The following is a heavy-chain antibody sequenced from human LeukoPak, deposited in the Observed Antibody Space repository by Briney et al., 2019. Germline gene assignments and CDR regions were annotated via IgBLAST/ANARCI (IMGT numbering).Heavy chain of an antibody. CDR2: ISSNGADT. D-gene: IGHD5-24*01. Sequence: PGGSLRLSCAASGFTFSSYAMHWVRQAPGKGLEYVSAISSNGADTYYANSVKGRFTIFRDNSKKMLYLQMGSLRAEDMAVYYCARERWLHYDYWGQGTLVTVSS. CDR1: GFTFSSYA. V-gene: IGHV3-64*01. CDR3: ARERWLHYDY. J-gene: IGHJ4*02.